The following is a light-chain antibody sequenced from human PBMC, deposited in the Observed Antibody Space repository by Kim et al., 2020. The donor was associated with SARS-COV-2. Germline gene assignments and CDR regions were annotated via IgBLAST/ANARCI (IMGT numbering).Light chain of an antibody. CDR3: LLFAGGIQRWV. Sequence: GTVTINGAPNTGVDTSEYYANWRQQKPGQPPRALIYNTIKKHSWPPARFSGSLLGGKAALTVSSVQPEDEAIYYCLLFAGGIQRWVFGGGTQLTVL. CDR2: NTI. V-gene: IGLV7-43*01. CDR1: TGVDTSEYY. J-gene: IGLJ3*02.